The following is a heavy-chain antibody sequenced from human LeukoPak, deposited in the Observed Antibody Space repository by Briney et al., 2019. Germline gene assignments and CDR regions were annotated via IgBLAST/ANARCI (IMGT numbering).Heavy chain of an antibody. D-gene: IGHD5-12*01. CDR2: IASSGLNT. CDR1: GFMVRDAA. CDR3: ARDIVLST. Sequence: GGSLRLSCAASGFMVRDAAMTWVRQAPGKGLEWVSLIASSGLNTYYADSVRGRFTISRDNSKSTLSLQMNSLRVEDTAIYYGARDIVLSTWGLGTLVTVSS. V-gene: IGHV3-23*01. J-gene: IGHJ3*01.